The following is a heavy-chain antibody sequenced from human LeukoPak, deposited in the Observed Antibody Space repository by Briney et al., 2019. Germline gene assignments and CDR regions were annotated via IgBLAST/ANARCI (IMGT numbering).Heavy chain of an antibody. V-gene: IGHV3-23*01. CDR2: ISGSGGST. CDR3: AKAQGRDWNASGGDYYFDY. J-gene: IGHJ4*02. Sequence: GGSLRPSCAASGFTFSSYAMSWVRQAPGKGLEWVSAISGSGGSTNYADSVKGRLTISRDNSKNTLYVQMNSLRAEDTAVYYCAKAQGRDWNASGGDYYFDYWGQGTLVTVSS. CDR1: GFTFSSYA. D-gene: IGHD1-1*01.